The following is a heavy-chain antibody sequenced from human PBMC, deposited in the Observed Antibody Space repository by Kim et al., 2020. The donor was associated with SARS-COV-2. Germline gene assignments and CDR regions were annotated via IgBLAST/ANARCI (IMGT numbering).Heavy chain of an antibody. D-gene: IGHD6-6*01. CDR1: GYTFSTYD. CDR2: ISPKDGRT. CDR3: ARDENFLVEYWY. V-gene: IGHV1-18*04. J-gene: IGHJ2*01. Sequence: ASVKVSCKASGYTFSTYDISWVRQAPGQGLEWMGWISPKDGRTNYAQKFQDRVTMTTDTSTSTAYIELSSLRSEDTAVYYCARDENFLVEYWY.